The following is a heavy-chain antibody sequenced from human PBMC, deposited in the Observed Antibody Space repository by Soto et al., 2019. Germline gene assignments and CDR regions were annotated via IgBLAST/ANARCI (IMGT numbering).Heavy chain of an antibody. D-gene: IGHD1-26*01. CDR3: ARDRGSGYYYFGMDV. CDR2: INPDSGGT. Sequence: ASVKVSCKASGGTFTGYHMHWVRQAPGQGLEWMGWINPDSGGTNYAQKFQDWVTMTRDTSISTVYLELNRLRSDDTAVYYCARDRGSGYYYFGMDVWGQGTTVTVSS. CDR1: GGTFTGYH. J-gene: IGHJ6*02. V-gene: IGHV1-2*04.